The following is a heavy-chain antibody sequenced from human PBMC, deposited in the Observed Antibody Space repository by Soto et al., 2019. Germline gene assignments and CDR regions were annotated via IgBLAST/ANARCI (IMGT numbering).Heavy chain of an antibody. CDR1: GDTFTDSS. CDR3: ARDLGGYDLYGPDT. J-gene: IGHJ5*02. Sequence: QVQLGQSGAEVKKPGASVKVSCKASGDTFTDSSMHWGRQAPGQGLEWMGWINLNSRDTFYAQGFRGRVTMTRDRSIVTAYMELSRLECDDTAVYYCARDLGGYDLYGPDTWGQGTLVTVSS. V-gene: IGHV1-2*02. D-gene: IGHD3-3*01. CDR2: INLNSRDT.